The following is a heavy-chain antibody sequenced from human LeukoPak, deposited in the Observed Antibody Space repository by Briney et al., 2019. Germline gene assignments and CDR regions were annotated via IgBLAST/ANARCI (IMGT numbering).Heavy chain of an antibody. CDR3: ARSPYYYGSGSHMDV. V-gene: IGHV3-7*01. CDR1: GFTFSNYW. D-gene: IGHD3-10*01. J-gene: IGHJ6*03. CDR2: IKHDGSED. Sequence: GGSLKLSCAASGFTFSNYWMTWVRQAPGKGLEWVANIKHDGSEDYYLDSVKGRFTISRDNAKSSMWLQMNSLRAEDTAVYYCARSPYYYGSGSHMDVWGKGTTVTISS.